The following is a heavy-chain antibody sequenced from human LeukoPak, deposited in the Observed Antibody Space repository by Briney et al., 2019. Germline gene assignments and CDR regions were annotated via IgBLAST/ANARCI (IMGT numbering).Heavy chain of an antibody. V-gene: IGHV4-59*08. CDR2: IHYSGST. CDR1: GGSISSYY. CDR3: ARVGYYDSSAGNWFDP. Sequence: SETLSLTCTVSGGSISSYYWSLIRQPPGKGLEWIGYIHYSGSTNYNPSLKSRVTISVDMSKNQFSLKLSSVTAADTAVYWCARVGYYDSSAGNWFDPWGQGTLVTVSS. D-gene: IGHD3-10*01. J-gene: IGHJ5*02.